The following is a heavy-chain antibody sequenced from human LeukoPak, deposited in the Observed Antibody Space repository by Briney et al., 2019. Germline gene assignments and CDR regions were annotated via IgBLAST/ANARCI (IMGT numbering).Heavy chain of an antibody. CDR2: IYYSGST. J-gene: IGHJ4*02. CDR1: GGSISSSRYY. V-gene: IGHV4-39*01. CDR3: ARQTRRYDSSGYRYFDY. Sequence: SETLSLTCTVSGGSISSSRYYWGWIRQPPGKGREWIGSIYYSGSTYYNPSLKSRVTISVDTSKNQFSLKLSSVAAADTAVYYCARQTRRYDSSGYRYFDYWGQGTLVTVSS. D-gene: IGHD3-22*01.